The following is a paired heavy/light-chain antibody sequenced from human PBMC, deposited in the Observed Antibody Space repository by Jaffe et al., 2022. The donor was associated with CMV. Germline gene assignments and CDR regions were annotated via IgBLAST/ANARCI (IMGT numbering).Heavy chain of an antibody. V-gene: IGHV3-23*04. CDR2: ISGSGGST. CDR3: ASHGVGRGRYSNPPYYYYYMDV. D-gene: IGHD4-4*01. CDR1: GFTFSSYA. Sequence: EVQLVESGGGLVQPGGSLRLSCAASGFTFSSYAMSWVRQAPGKGLEWVSAISGSGGSTYYADSVKGRFTISRDNSKNTLYLQMNSLRAEDTAVYYCASHGVGRGRYSNPPYYYYYMDVWGKGTTVTVSS. J-gene: IGHJ6*03.
Light chain of an antibody. CDR3: GADHGSGSNFVWV. J-gene: IGLJ2*01. CDR2: VGTGGIVG. V-gene: IGLV9-49*01. Sequence: QPVLTQPPSASASLGASVTLTCTLSSGYSNYKVDWYQQRPGKGPRFVMRVGTGGIVGSKGDGIPDRFSVLGSGLNRYLTIKNIQEEDESDYHCGADHGSGSNFVWVFGGGTKLTVL. CDR1: SGYSNYK.